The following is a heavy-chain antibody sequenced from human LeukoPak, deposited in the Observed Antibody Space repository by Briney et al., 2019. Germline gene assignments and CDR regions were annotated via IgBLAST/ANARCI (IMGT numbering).Heavy chain of an antibody. D-gene: IGHD6-19*01. CDR2: ISSSGSTI. CDR1: GFTFSSYE. J-gene: IGHJ4*02. V-gene: IGHV3-48*03. Sequence: PGGSLRLSCAASGFTFSSYEMNWVRQAPGKGLEWVSYISSSGSTIYYADSLKGRFTNSRDNAKDSLYLQMNSLRAEDTAVYYCARDAGSGWSALDYWGQETLVTVSS. CDR3: ARDAGSGWSALDY.